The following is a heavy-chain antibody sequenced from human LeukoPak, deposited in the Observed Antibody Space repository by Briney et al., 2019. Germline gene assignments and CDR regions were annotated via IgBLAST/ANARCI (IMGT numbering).Heavy chain of an antibody. V-gene: IGHV1-18*01. J-gene: IGHJ3*02. D-gene: IGHD1-26*01. CDR2: ISAYNGNT. CDR3: ARVFGWEPLGLRCDI. Sequence: ASVKVSCEASGYTFTSYGISWVRQAPGQGLEWMGWISAYNGNTNYAQKLQGRVTMTTDTSTSTAYMELRSLRSDDTAVYYCARVFGWEPLGLRCDIWGQGTMVTVSS. CDR1: GYTFTSYG.